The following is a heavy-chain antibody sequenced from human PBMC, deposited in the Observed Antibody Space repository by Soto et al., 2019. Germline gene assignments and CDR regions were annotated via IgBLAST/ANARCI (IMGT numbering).Heavy chain of an antibody. CDR1: GFTFSSYA. J-gene: IGHJ4*02. V-gene: IGHV3-30-3*01. Sequence: GGSLRLSCSASGFTFSSYAMHWVRQAPGKGLEWVAVVSFDGSNKYYANSVKDRFTVSRDNSKNTLYLQMNSLRAEDTAVYYCARYSSSWAFDYWGQGTLVTVSS. D-gene: IGHD6-13*01. CDR3: ARYSSSWAFDY. CDR2: VSFDGSNK.